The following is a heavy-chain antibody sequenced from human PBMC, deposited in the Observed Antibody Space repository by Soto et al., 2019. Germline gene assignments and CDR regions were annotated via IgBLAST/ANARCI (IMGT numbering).Heavy chain of an antibody. D-gene: IGHD1-26*01. J-gene: IGHJ6*02. CDR3: AREFGRGWRESVYYYGMDV. Sequence: QVQLVQSGAEVKKPGSSVKVSCKASGGTFSSYAISWVREAPGQGLEWMGGIIPIFGTANYAQKFQGRVTITADESTITAYMELSSMRAEDTAVYYCAREFGRGWRESVYYYGMDVWGQGTTVTVSS. CDR2: IIPIFGTA. CDR1: GGTFSSYA. V-gene: IGHV1-69*01.